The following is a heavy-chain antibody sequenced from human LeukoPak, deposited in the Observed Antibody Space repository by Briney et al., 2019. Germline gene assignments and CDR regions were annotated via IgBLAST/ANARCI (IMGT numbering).Heavy chain of an antibody. V-gene: IGHV3-74*01. CDR2: INSDGINT. CDR3: AREKGRGVISPYYDC. J-gene: IGHJ4*02. CDR1: GFTFSNYW. Sequence: GGSLRLSCAASGFTFSNYWMHWVRQAPGKGLVWVSRINSDGINTSYADSVKGRFTISRDTSKNTLSLQMSSLRVEDTAVYFCAREKGRGVISPYYDCWGQGTLVTVSS. D-gene: IGHD3-10*01.